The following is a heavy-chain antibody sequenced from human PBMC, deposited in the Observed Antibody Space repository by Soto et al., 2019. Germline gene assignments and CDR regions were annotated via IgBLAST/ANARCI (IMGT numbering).Heavy chain of an antibody. CDR3: ARLHCDSPNCVPLDP. J-gene: IGHJ5*02. D-gene: IGHD2-2*01. CDR1: GGSISDDTYY. CDR2: IYYSGTS. V-gene: IGHV4-39*01. Sequence: QLQLQESGPGLVKPSETPSLTCTVSGGSISDDTYYWGWIRQPPGKGLEWIGSIYYSGTSSYNPSLKRRVTMSVATSKTQLSLRLSSVTAADTAVYSCARLHCDSPNCVPLDPWGQGTLVIVSS.